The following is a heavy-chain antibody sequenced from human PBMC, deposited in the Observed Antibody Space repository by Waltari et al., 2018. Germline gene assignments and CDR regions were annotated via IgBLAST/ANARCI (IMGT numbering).Heavy chain of an antibody. CDR2: INPNIGGT. Sequence: QVQLVQSGAEVKKPGASVKVSCKASGYTFTGYYIHWVRQAPGQGLEWMGWINPNIGGTNYAQNFQGRVPMTRDTSISTAYMELSRLRSDDTAVYYCARGTDSSSSTCPLGYWGQGTLVTVSS. CDR1: GYTFTGYY. V-gene: IGHV1-2*02. J-gene: IGHJ4*02. CDR3: ARGTDSSSSTCPLGY. D-gene: IGHD6-6*01.